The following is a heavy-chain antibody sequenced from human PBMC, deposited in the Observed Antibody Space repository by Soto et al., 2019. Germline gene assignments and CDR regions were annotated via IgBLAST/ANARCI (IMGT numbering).Heavy chain of an antibody. V-gene: IGHV4-59*08. D-gene: IGHD3-10*01. Sequence: SETLSLTCVVSSGPISGYYWSWIRQPPGKGLEWIGYIYYSGSTNYNPSLKSRVTISVDTSKNQFSLKLNSVTAADTAVYYCARHEYYASGSHSWGQGTLVTVSS. CDR3: ARHEYYASGSHS. CDR1: SGPISGYY. J-gene: IGHJ5*02. CDR2: IYYSGST.